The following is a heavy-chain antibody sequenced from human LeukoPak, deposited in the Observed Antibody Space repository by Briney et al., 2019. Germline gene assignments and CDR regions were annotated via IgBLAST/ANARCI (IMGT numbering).Heavy chain of an antibody. J-gene: IGHJ4*02. CDR2: ISYDGSNK. D-gene: IGHD2-21*01. CDR1: GFTFSSYA. CDR3: ARVRPQLTRLYSHGPLDY. Sequence: GRSLRLSCAASGFTFSSYAMHWVRQAPGKGLEWVAVISYDGSNKYYADSVKGRFTISRDNSKNTLYLQMNSLRAEDTAVYYCARVRPQLTRLYSHGPLDYWGQGTLVTVSS. V-gene: IGHV3-30*01.